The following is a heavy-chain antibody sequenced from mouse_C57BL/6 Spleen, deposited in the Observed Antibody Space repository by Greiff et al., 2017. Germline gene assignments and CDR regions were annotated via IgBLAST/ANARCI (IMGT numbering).Heavy chain of an antibody. CDR1: GFNIKNTY. CDR2: IDPETGHT. CDR3: TSLYGNYVAWFAY. Sequence: EVQLQQSVAELVRPGASVKLSCTASGFNIKNTYMHWVKQRPEQGLEWIGRIDPETGHTTYAPKFQGKATITADTSSNTAYLQRSSLTAEDTAIYYCTSLYGNYVAWFAYWGQGTLGTVSA. J-gene: IGHJ3*01. D-gene: IGHD2-1*01. V-gene: IGHV14-3*01.